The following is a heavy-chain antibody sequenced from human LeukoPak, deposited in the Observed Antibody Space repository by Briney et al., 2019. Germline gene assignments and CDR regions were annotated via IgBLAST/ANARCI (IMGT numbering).Heavy chain of an antibody. J-gene: IGHJ4*02. CDR2: ISAYNGNT. D-gene: IGHD3-16*01. CDR3: ARVGLELWGRVVY. CDR1: GYTFASYG. V-gene: IGHV1-18*01. Sequence: ASVTVSCKASGYTFASYGISWVRQAPGQGLEWMGWISAYNGNTNNAQKLQGRVNMTTDTSKSTAYMELRSLRSDDTAVYYCARVGLELWGRVVYWGQGTLVTVSS.